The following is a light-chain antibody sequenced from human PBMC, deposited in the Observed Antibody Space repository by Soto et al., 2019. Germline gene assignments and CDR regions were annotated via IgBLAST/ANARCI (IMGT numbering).Light chain of an antibody. CDR1: QSVSSK. CDR2: HAS. Sequence: EIVMTQSPATLSVSPGERATLSCRASQSVSSKLAWYQQKPGQAPRLLIYHASTRDTGIPARFSGSGSGTEFTLTISSLQSEDFAVYYCQQYNKWPLTFGGGTKVEIK. V-gene: IGKV3-15*01. J-gene: IGKJ4*01. CDR3: QQYNKWPLT.